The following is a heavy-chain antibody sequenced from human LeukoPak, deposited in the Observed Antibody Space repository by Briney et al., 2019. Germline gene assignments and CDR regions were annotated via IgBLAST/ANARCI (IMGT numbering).Heavy chain of an antibody. CDR3: ARSSYYDILTGSPYGMDV. CDR2: IYYSGST. D-gene: IGHD3-9*01. CDR1: GGSISSYY. V-gene: IGHV4-59*08. Sequence: SETLSLTCTVSGGSISSYYWSWIRQPPGKGLEWIGYIYYSGSTNYNPSLKSRVTISVDTSKNQFSLKLSSVTAADTAVYYCARSSYYDILTGSPYGMDVRGQGTTVTVSS. J-gene: IGHJ6*02.